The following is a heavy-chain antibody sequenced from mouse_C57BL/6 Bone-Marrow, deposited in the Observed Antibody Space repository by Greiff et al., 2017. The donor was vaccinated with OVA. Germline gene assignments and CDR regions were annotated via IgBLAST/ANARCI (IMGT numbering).Heavy chain of an antibody. J-gene: IGHJ1*03. CDR1: GFTFSSYA. D-gene: IGHD1-1*01. Sequence: EVKLVESGGGLVKPGGSLKLSCAASGFTFSSYAMSWVRQTPEKRLEWVATISDGGSYTYYPDNVKGRFTISRDNAKNNLYLQMSHLKSEDTAMYYCARDGTTVVANWYFDVWGTGTTVTVSS. V-gene: IGHV5-4*01. CDR2: ISDGGSYT. CDR3: ARDGTTVVANWYFDV.